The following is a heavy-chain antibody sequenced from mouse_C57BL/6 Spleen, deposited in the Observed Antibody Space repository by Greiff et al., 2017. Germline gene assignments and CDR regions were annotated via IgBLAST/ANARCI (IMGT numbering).Heavy chain of an antibody. D-gene: IGHD2-3*01. CDR2: IRSKSSNYAT. Sequence: EVQVVESGGGLVQPKGSLKLSCAASGFTFNTYAMHWVRQAPGKGLEWVARIRSKSSNYATYYADSVKDRFTISRDDSQSMLYLQMNNLKTEDTAMYYCVREGWLLRYFDVWGTGTTVTVSS. CDR3: VREGWLLRYFDV. J-gene: IGHJ1*03. V-gene: IGHV10-3*01. CDR1: GFTFNTYA.